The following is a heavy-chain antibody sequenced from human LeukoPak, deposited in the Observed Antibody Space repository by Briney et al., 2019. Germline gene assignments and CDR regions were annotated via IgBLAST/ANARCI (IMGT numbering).Heavy chain of an antibody. CDR3: ARLAPYSSGPHFDY. Sequence: SETLSLTCTVSGGSISTGREYWSWIRQPAGKGLEWIGRVYATGSTNCSPSLKSRATISLDPSKNQFSLKLSSVTAADTAMYYCARLAPYSSGPHFDYWGQGILVTVSS. D-gene: IGHD6-19*01. CDR1: GGSISTGREY. J-gene: IGHJ4*02. CDR2: VYATGST. V-gene: IGHV4-61*02.